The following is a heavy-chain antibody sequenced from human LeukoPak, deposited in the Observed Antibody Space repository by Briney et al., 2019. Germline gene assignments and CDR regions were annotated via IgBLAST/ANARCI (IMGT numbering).Heavy chain of an antibody. D-gene: IGHD2-2*01. CDR1: GGTFSSYA. V-gene: IGHV1-69*04. CDR3: SAVVPAATSFDY. Sequence: GASVKVSCKASGGTFSSYAISWVRQAPGQGLEWMGRIIPILGIANYAQKFQGRVTITADKSTSTAYMELSSLRSEDTAVYYCSAVVPAATSFDYWGQGTLVTVSS. J-gene: IGHJ4*02. CDR2: IIPILGIA.